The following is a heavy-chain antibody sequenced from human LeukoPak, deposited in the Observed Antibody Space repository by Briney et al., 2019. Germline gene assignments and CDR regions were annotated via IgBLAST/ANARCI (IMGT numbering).Heavy chain of an antibody. Sequence: SETLSLTCAVYGGSFSGYYWSWIRQPPGKGLEWIGEINHSGSTNYNPSLKSRVTISVDTSKNQFSLKLSSVTAADTAVYYCARGRRSSGWYRTDWFDPWGQGTLVTVSS. CDR1: GGSFSGYY. D-gene: IGHD6-19*01. V-gene: IGHV4-34*01. J-gene: IGHJ5*02. CDR3: ARGRRSSGWYRTDWFDP. CDR2: INHSGST.